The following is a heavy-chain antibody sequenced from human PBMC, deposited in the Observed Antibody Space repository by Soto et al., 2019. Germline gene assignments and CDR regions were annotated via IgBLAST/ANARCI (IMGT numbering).Heavy chain of an antibody. CDR1: GFTFSTYS. V-gene: IGHV3-48*02. Sequence: EVQLVESGGGLVQPGGSLRLSCAASGFTFSTYSMDWVRQAPGKGLEWDSYITSSSTSIYYADSVKGRFTISRDNAKNSLYLQMNSLRDGDTAVYYCVRDRSWSFDYWGQGTLVTVSS. CDR3: VRDRSWSFDY. D-gene: IGHD2-15*01. CDR2: ITSSSTSI. J-gene: IGHJ4*02.